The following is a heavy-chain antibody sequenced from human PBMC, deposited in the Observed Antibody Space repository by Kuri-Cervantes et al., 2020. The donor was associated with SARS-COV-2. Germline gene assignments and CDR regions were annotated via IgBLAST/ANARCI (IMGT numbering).Heavy chain of an antibody. CDR3: ARADGSYAFDI. J-gene: IGHJ3*02. Sequence: GESLKISCAASGFTFSSYGMHWVRQAPGKGLEWVAVISYDGSNKYYADSVKGRFTISRGNSKNTLYLQMNSLRAEDTAVYYCARADGSYAFDIWGQGTMVTVSS. V-gene: IGHV3-30*06. CDR1: GFTFSSYG. CDR2: ISYDGSNK. D-gene: IGHD6-25*01.